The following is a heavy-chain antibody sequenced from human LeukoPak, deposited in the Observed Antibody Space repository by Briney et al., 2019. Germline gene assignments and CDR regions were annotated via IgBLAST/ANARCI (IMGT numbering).Heavy chain of an antibody. CDR1: GGSFSGYS. CDR3: ARGLYSGSPRDAFDI. J-gene: IGHJ3*02. Sequence: SETLSLTCAVYGGSFSGYSWSWIRQPPGKGLEWIGEINHSGSSNYNPSLKGRINISVDTTKSQFSLNLISVTAADTAVYYCARGLYSGSPRDAFDIWGQGTMVTVS. CDR2: INHSGSS. D-gene: IGHD5-12*01. V-gene: IGHV4-34*01.